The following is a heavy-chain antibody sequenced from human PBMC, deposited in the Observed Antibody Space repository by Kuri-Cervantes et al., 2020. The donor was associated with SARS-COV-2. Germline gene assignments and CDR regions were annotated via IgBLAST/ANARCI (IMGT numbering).Heavy chain of an antibody. J-gene: IGHJ4*02. V-gene: IGHV3-49*03. CDR2: IRSKAHGGTT. D-gene: IGHD4-17*01. Sequence: GESLKISCIGSGFTFGDYAMRWFRQAPGKGLGWVGFIRSKAHGGTTEYAASVKGRFTISRDDSKSIASLQMNSLKTEDTAVYYCTREDDYIDLELGFDYWGQGTLVTVSS. CDR3: TREDDYIDLELGFDY. CDR1: GFTFGDYA.